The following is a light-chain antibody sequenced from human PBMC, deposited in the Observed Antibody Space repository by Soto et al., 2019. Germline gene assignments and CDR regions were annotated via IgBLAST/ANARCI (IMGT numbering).Light chain of an antibody. CDR2: DTS. CDR3: QQRYDWPPIT. J-gene: IGKJ5*01. CDR1: QGVLRY. V-gene: IGKV3-11*01. Sequence: EIVLTQSPATLSLSPGERATLSCRASQGVLRYLAWYQQKPGQAPRLLIYDTSNRAAGIPARFSGSGSGTDFTLTISSLEPEDFAVYYCQQRYDWPPITFGQGTRLEI.